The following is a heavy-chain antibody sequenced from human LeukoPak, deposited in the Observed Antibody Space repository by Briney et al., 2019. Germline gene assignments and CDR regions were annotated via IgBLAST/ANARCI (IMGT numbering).Heavy chain of an antibody. J-gene: IGHJ4*02. CDR3: AREVSEGFDF. Sequence: GGSLRLSCTASGFTFSGYSMNWIRQAPGKGLEWVSSFGTRSTSIYHAGSVKGRFAISRDNSKNSLYLQMNSLRAEDTALYYCAREVSEGFDFWGQGTLVTVSS. D-gene: IGHD3-22*01. CDR2: FGTRSTSI. V-gene: IGHV3-21*01. CDR1: GFTFSGYS.